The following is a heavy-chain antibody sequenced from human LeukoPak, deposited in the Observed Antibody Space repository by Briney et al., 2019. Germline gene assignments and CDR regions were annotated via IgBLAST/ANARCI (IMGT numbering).Heavy chain of an antibody. CDR3: AREYLGVGTIDY. D-gene: IGHD1-26*01. J-gene: IGHJ4*02. CDR2: ISYDGDT. V-gene: IGHV3-66*01. CDR1: GFTVRSYY. Sequence: GGSLRLSCAASGFTVRSYYMSWVRQAPGKGLEWVSVISYDGDTYYADSVKGRITISRDISKNTVYPQMNSLRAEDTAAYYCAREYLGVGTIDYWGQGTLVTVSS.